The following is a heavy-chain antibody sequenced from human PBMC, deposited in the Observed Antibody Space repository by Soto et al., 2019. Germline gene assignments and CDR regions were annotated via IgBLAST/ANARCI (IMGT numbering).Heavy chain of an antibody. D-gene: IGHD1-26*01. CDR3: AKEAENSGGYRPYGMDV. V-gene: IGHV3-9*01. CDR2: ISWNGGTR. J-gene: IGHJ6*02. CDR1: GFRFPDFA. Sequence: EVQVVESGGGLVQPGRSLRLSCAASGFRFPDFAMHWVRQVPGKGLELVSGISWNGGTRGYADSVKGRFTISRDNAKNSLYLQMNSLRAEDTALYYCAKEAENSGGYRPYGMDVWGQGTTVTVSS.